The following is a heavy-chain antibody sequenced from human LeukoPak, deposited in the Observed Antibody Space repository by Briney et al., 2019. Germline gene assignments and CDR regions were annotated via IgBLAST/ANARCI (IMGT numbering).Heavy chain of an antibody. Sequence: PSETLSLTCTVSGGFISSGGYYWSWIRQHPGKGLEWIGYIYYSGSTYYNPSLKSRVTISVDTSKNQFSLKLSSVTAADTAVYYCARGVVGTPRGGMDVWGKGTTVTVSS. CDR1: GGFISSGGYY. CDR2: IYYSGST. J-gene: IGHJ6*03. D-gene: IGHD2-2*01. V-gene: IGHV4-31*03. CDR3: ARGVVGTPRGGMDV.